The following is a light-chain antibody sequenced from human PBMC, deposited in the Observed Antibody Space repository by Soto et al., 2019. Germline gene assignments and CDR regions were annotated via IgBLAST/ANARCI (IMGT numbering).Light chain of an antibody. V-gene: IGKV1-33*01. Sequence: DIQMTQSPSSLSASVGDRSTMTFHSSQDISNYLNWYQQKPGKAPKLLIYDASNLETGVPSRFSGSGSGTDFTFTISSLQPEDIATYYCQQYDNLPRTFGQGTKVDIK. CDR2: DAS. J-gene: IGKJ1*01. CDR1: QDISNY. CDR3: QQYDNLPRT.